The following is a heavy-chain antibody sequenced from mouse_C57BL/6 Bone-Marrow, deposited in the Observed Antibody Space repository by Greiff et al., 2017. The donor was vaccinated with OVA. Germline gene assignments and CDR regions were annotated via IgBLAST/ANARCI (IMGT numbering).Heavy chain of an antibody. CDR2: IYPRSGNT. J-gene: IGHJ3*01. CDR1: GYTFTSYG. D-gene: IGHD1-1*01. Sequence: QVQLQQSGAELARPGASVKLSCKASGYTFTSYGISWVKQRTGQGLEWIGEIYPRSGNTSYNEKFKGKATLTADKSSSTAYMELRSLTSEDSAVYFCARKPYYYGRDAWFAYWGQGTLVTVSA. V-gene: IGHV1-81*01. CDR3: ARKPYYYGRDAWFAY.